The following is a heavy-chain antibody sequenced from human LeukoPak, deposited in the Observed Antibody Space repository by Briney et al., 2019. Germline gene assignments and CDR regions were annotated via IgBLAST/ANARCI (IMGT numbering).Heavy chain of an antibody. CDR2: IYTSGST. D-gene: IGHD5-12*01. CDR1: GGSISSYY. CDR3: ARASPSDNSGYDYDY. Sequence: SETLSLTCTVSGGSISSYYWSWIRQPAGKGLEWIGRIYTSGSTNYNPSLKSRVTTSVDTFKNQFSLKLSSVTAADTAVYYCARASPSDNSGYDYDYWGQGTLVTVSS. V-gene: IGHV4-4*07. J-gene: IGHJ4*02.